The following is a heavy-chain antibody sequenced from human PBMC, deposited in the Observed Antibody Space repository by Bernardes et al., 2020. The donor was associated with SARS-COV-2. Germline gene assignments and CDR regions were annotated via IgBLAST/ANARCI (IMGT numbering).Heavy chain of an antibody. Sequence: SETLSLTCTVSGGSISSSSYYWGWIRQPPGKGLEWIGSIYYSGSTYYNPSLKSRVTISVDTSKNQFSLKLSSVTAADTAVYYCARGRSDFWSGYPYYYYYMDVWGKGTTVTVSS. D-gene: IGHD3-3*01. V-gene: IGHV4-39*07. J-gene: IGHJ6*03. CDR3: ARGRSDFWSGYPYYYYYMDV. CDR2: IYYSGST. CDR1: GGSISSSSYY.